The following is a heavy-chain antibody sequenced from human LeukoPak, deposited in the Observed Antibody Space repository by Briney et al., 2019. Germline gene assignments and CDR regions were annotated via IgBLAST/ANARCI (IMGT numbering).Heavy chain of an antibody. D-gene: IGHD6-19*01. CDR3: TREDATGWSDY. CDR2: TYYRSRWYN. J-gene: IGHJ4*02. CDR1: GDSVSSDSAA. Sequence: SQTLSLTCAISGDSVSSDSAAWNWRRQSPSIDLEWLRRTYYRSRWYNDYAVSVKSRITINPDTSKNQFFLQLNSVTPEDTAVYYCTREDATGWSDYWGQGTLVTVSS. V-gene: IGHV6-1*01.